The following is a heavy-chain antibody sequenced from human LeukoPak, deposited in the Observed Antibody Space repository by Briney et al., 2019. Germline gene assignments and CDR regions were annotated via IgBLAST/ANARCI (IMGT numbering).Heavy chain of an antibody. Sequence: PGTSLRPSCAASGFTFSSYGMHWVRQAPGKGLEWVAVIWYDGSNKYYASSVKGRFPISRDNSKSTLYLQMNSLRAEDTAVYHCSVMHRYYDGSGYWVQWGQGTLVTVSS. V-gene: IGHV3-33*01. CDR3: SVMHRYYDGSGYWVQ. CDR2: IWYDGSNK. D-gene: IGHD3-22*01. J-gene: IGHJ4*02. CDR1: GFTFSSYG.